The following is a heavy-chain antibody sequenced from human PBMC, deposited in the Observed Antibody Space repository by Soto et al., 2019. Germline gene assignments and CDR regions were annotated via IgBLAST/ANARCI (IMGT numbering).Heavy chain of an antibody. CDR3: ARDPDYDFWGHFDY. J-gene: IGHJ4*02. Sequence: GGSLRLSCAASGFTFSSYAMHWVRQAPGKGLEWVAVISYDGSNKYYADSVKGRFTISRDNSKNTLYLQMNSLRAEDTVVYYCARDPDYDFWGHFDYWGQGTLVTVSS. D-gene: IGHD3-3*01. V-gene: IGHV3-30-3*01. CDR1: GFTFSSYA. CDR2: ISYDGSNK.